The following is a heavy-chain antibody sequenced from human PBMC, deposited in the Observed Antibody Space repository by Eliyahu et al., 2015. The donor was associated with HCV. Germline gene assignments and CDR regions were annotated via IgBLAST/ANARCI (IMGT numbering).Heavy chain of an antibody. J-gene: IGHJ5*02. Sequence: QITLKESGPTLVKPTQTLTLTCRLSGVSLTTRGVGVGWIRQPPGKALEWLALIYWDDDKYYSPSLKSRLAITKDTSKNQVVLIMTNMDPVDTATYYCAHRQTTVTTKDWLDPWGQGTLVTVSS. D-gene: IGHD4-17*01. CDR3: AHRQTTVTTKDWLDP. CDR2: IYWDDDK. V-gene: IGHV2-5*02. CDR1: GVSLTTRGVG.